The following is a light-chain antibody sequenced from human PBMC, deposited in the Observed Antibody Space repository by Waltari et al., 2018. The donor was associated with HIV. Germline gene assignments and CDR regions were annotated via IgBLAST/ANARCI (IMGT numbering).Light chain of an antibody. CDR3: QQYSTHYA. J-gene: IGKJ1*01. Sequence: IQMTQSPSNLSASVGDTVILTCRASKDIDNWLAWYHQKPGRAPKLLMSMTSVLQSGVPSRFRGSGSGTTFTLTITGLQPDDFGTYFCQQYSTHYAFGQGTRV. CDR2: MTS. CDR1: KDIDNW. V-gene: IGKV1-5*03.